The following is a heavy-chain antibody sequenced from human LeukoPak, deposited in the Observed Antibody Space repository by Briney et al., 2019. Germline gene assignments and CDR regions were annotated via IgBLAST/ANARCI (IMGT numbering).Heavy chain of an antibody. CDR1: GITFSTYT. V-gene: IGHV3-21*01. Sequence: GGSLRVSCAASGITFSTYTMNWVRQAPGKGLEWVSSITSTSNYIYYADSVKGRFTISRDNAKNSLYLQMNSLRAEDTAVYHCARENYYYYYMDVWGKGTTVTVSS. J-gene: IGHJ6*03. CDR2: ITSTSNYI. CDR3: ARENYYYYYMDV.